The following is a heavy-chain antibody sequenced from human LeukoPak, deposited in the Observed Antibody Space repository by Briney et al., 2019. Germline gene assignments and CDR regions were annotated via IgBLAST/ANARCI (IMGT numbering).Heavy chain of an antibody. CDR3: ARDRGNYDILTGYYKRNAFDI. D-gene: IGHD3-9*01. CDR2: IYYSGST. CDR1: GGSISSYY. Sequence: SETLSLTCTVSGGSISSYYWSWIRQPPGKGLEWIGYIYYSGSTNYNPSLKSRVTISVDTSKNQFSLKLSSVTAADTAVYYCARDRGNYDILTGYYKRNAFDIWGQGTMVTVSS. V-gene: IGHV4-59*12. J-gene: IGHJ3*02.